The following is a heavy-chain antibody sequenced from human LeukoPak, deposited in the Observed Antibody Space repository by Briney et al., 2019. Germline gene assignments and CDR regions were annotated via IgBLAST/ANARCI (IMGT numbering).Heavy chain of an antibody. J-gene: IGHJ5*02. CDR1: GYTFTSYG. CDR3: ARGFTMVRGVIPTWFDP. Sequence: ASVKVSCKASGYTFTSYGISWVRQAPGQGLEWMGWISAYNGNTNYAQKLQGRVTMTTGTSTSTAYMELRSLRSDDTAVYYCARGFTMVRGVIPTWFDPWGQGTLVTVSS. V-gene: IGHV1-18*01. CDR2: ISAYNGNT. D-gene: IGHD3-10*01.